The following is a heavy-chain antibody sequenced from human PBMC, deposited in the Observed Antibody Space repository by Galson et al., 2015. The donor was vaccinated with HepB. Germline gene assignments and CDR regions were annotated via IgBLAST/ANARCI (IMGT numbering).Heavy chain of an antibody. Sequence: QSGAEVKKPGESLKISCKGSGYSFTSCWIGWVRQMPGKGLEWMGIIYPGDSDTRYSPSFQGQVTISADKSISTAYLQWSSLKASDTAMYYCATSEAYCGGDCYYYFDYWGQGTLVTVSS. CDR1: GYSFTSCW. CDR2: IYPGDSDT. J-gene: IGHJ4*02. V-gene: IGHV5-51*01. CDR3: ATSEAYCGGDCYYYFDY. D-gene: IGHD2-21*02.